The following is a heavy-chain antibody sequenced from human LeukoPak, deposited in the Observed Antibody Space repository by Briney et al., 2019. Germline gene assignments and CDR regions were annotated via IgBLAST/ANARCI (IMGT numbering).Heavy chain of an antibody. J-gene: IGHJ4*02. CDR1: GGSISSSSYY. D-gene: IGHD3-10*01. V-gene: IGHV4-39*07. CDR3: ARVGNVLLWFGESSLFDY. CDR2: IYYSGNT. Sequence: SETLSLTCTVSGGSISSSSYYWGWIRQPPGKGLEWIGSIYYSGNTYYNPSLKSRVTISVDTSKNQFSLKLSSVTAADTAVYYCARVGNVLLWFGESSLFDYWGQGTLVTVSS.